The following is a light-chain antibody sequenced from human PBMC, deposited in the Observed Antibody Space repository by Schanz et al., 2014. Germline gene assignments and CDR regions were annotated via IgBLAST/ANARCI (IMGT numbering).Light chain of an antibody. CDR1: SSDIGGYNF. V-gene: IGLV2-14*01. CDR3: SSFTSGVTRV. CDR2: EVS. Sequence: QSVLTQPASVSGSPGQSITISCSGTSSDIGGYNFVSWHQHHPGEAPKLVIYEVSKRPSGVSDRFSGSKSGNTASLTISGLQADDEADYYCSSFTSGVTRVFGGGTKLTVL. J-gene: IGLJ3*02.